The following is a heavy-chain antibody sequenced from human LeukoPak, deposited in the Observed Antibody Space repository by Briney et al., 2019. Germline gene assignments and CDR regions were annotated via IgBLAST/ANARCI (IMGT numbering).Heavy chain of an antibody. Sequence: GGSLRLSCAASGFTFSSYSMNWVRQAPGKGLEWVSSISSSSSYIYYADSVKGRFTISRDSAKNSLYLQMNSLRAEDTAVYYCAREPLVRGVSFDYWGQGTLVTVSS. CDR3: AREPLVRGVSFDY. CDR2: ISSSSSYI. J-gene: IGHJ4*02. CDR1: GFTFSSYS. D-gene: IGHD3-10*01. V-gene: IGHV3-21*01.